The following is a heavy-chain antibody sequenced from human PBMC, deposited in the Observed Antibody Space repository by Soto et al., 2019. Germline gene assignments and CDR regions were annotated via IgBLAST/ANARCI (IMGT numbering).Heavy chain of an antibody. CDR1: GFSVSNNY. Sequence: GGSLRLSCEASGFSVSNNYMNWVRQAPGKGLEWVGRIKSKTDGGTTDYAAPVKGRFTISRDDSKNTLYLQMNSLKTEDTAVYYCTTGFTRLAAFDIWGQGTMVTVSS. J-gene: IGHJ3*02. V-gene: IGHV3-15*07. CDR3: TTGFTRLAAFDI. CDR2: IKSKTDGGTT. D-gene: IGHD6-6*01.